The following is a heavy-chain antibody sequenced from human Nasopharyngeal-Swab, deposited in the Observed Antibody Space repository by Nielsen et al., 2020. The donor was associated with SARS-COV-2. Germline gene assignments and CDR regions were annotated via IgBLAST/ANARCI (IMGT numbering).Heavy chain of an antibody. CDR1: GGSISSSTYY. CDR2: MHHSGSI. J-gene: IGHJ5*02. V-gene: IGHV4-39*07. CDR3: ARRLRLPSGSSGYSWDDWFDP. D-gene: IGHD3-22*01. Sequence: SETLSLTCTVSGGSISSSTYYWGWIRQPPGKGLEWIGSMHHSGSIYYKPSLRSRVTISVDTSKNQFSLKLSSVTAADTAVYSCARRLRLPSGSSGYSWDDWFDPWGQGTLVTVSS.